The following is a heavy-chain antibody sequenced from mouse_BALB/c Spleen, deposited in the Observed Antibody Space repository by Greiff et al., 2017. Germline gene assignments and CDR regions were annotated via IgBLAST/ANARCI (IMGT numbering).Heavy chain of an antibody. CDR1: GFTFTDYY. CDR3: ARDFMDY. V-gene: IGHV7-3*02. J-gene: IGHJ4*01. Sequence: EVKLQESGGGLVQPGGSLRLSCATSGFTFTDYYMSWVRQPPGKALEWLGFIRNKANGYTTEYSASVKGRFTISRDNSQSILYLQMNALRAEDTAIYYCARDFMDYWGQGTSVTVSS. CDR2: IRNKANGYTT.